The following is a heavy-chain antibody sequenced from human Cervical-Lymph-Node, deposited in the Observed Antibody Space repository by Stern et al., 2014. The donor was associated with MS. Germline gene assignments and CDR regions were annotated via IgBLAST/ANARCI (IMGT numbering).Heavy chain of an antibody. D-gene: IGHD6-25*01. Sequence: VQLVESGPGLVKPSATLSLTCSVSGNSTISNYWSWVRQSPGKGLEWIGNIYYTGSTNYNPSLKSRVSMSVDTTKNQFSVKVTSVTAADTAVYYCARLAASTSGPFDFWGQGTLVTVSS. CDR3: ARLAASTSGPFDF. J-gene: IGHJ4*02. CDR2: IYYTGST. V-gene: IGHV4-59*01. CDR1: GNSTISNY.